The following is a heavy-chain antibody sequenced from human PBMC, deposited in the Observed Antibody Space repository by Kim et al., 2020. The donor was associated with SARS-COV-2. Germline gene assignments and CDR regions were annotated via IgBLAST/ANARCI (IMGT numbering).Heavy chain of an antibody. V-gene: IGHV3-21*01. CDR3: ARDRFEYSSSSRDYCYHGMDV. J-gene: IGHJ6*02. D-gene: IGHD6-6*01. Sequence: GGSLRLSCAASGFTFSSYSMNWVRQAPGKGLEWVSSISSSSSYIYYADSVKGRFTISRDNAKNSLYLQMNSLRAEDTAVYYCARDRFEYSSSSRDYCYHGMDVWGQGTTVTVSS. CDR1: GFTFSSYS. CDR2: ISSSSSYI.